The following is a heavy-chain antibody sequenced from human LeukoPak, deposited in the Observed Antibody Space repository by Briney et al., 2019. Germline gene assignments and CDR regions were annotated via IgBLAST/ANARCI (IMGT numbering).Heavy chain of an antibody. V-gene: IGHV4-34*01. CDR2: INRSVST. CDR3: AREGCSSTSCYRLGY. J-gene: IGHJ4*02. Sequence: SETLSLTCAVYGGSFSGYYWSWIRQPPGKGLEWIGEINRSVSTNYNPSLKSRVTISVDTSKNQFSLKLSSVTAADTAVYYCAREGCSSTSCYRLGYWGQGTLVTVSS. CDR1: GGSFSGYY. D-gene: IGHD2-2*01.